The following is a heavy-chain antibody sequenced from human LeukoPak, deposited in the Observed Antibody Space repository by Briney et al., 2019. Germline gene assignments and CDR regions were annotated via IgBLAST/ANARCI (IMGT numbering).Heavy chain of an antibody. V-gene: IGHV1-2*02. CDR3: ARENGAYCSGDSCYDAFDI. D-gene: IGHD2-15*01. J-gene: IGHJ3*02. CDR2: INPNSGGT. Sequence: GASVKVSCKASGYTFTGYYMHWVRQAPGQGLEWMGWINPNSGGTNYAQKFQGRVTMTRDTSISTTSMELSGLRSDDTAVYYCARENGAYCSGDSCYDAFDIWGQGTMVTVSS. CDR1: GYTFTGYY.